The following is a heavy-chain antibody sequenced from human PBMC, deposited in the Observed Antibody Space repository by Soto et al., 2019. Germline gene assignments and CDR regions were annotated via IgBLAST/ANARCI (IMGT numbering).Heavy chain of an antibody. CDR3: AREYGSGSYYH. CDR2: IYYSGST. D-gene: IGHD3-10*01. V-gene: IGHV4-59*01. J-gene: IGHJ4*02. CDR1: GSAISSYY. Sequence: SETLSQTCTVSGSAISSYYLSWIRQPPGKGLEWIGYIYYSGSTNYNPSLKSRVTISVDTSKNQFSLKLSSVTAADTAVYYCAREYGSGSYYHWGQGTLVTVSS.